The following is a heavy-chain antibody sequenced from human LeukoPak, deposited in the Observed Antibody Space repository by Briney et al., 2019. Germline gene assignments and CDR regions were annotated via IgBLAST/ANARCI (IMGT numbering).Heavy chain of an antibody. J-gene: IGHJ4*02. V-gene: IGHV3-21*01. CDR2: ISRSESYI. CDR1: GFTFSSHS. D-gene: IGHD3-16*02. CDR3: ARDLSDYIWGSYRYFDY. Sequence: PGGSLRLSCAAAGFTFSSHSMNWVRQAPGKGLEWVSSISRSESYIYHADSVKGRFTISRDNAKNSLYLQMNSLRAEDTAVYYCARDLSDYIWGSYRYFDYWGRGTLVTVSS.